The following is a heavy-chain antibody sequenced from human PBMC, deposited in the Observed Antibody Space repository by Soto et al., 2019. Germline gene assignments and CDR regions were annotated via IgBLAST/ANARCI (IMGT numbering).Heavy chain of an antibody. J-gene: IGHJ4*02. CDR3: AKSRHIVAYFDY. Sequence: EVQLVESGGGLIQPGESLRLSCVASGFSVSSDYMHWVRQAPGQGLEWVSVLHGDGTTYYADSVKGRFTISRDNSKNMLYLQMNSLRAEDTALYYCAKSRHIVAYFDYWGQGALVTVSS. CDR1: GFSVSSDY. D-gene: IGHD5-12*01. V-gene: IGHV3-53*01. CDR2: LHGDGTT.